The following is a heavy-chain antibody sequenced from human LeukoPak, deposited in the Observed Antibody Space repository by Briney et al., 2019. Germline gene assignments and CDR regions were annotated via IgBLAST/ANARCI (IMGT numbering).Heavy chain of an antibody. CDR2: ISDDGSNK. J-gene: IGHJ4*02. CDR3: AREVSRDGYMEGFDY. Sequence: GGSLRLSCAASGFTFSNYAMHWVRQAPGKGLEWVAAISDDGSNKKYADSVKGRFTISRDNSQNTLYLQMNSLRAEDTAVYYCAREVSRDGYMEGFDYWGQGTLVTVSS. CDR1: GFTFSNYA. V-gene: IGHV3-30*04. D-gene: IGHD5-24*01.